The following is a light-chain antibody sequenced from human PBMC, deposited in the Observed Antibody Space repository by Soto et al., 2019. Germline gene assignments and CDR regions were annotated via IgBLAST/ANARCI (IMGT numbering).Light chain of an antibody. Sequence: QSALTQPASVSGSPGQSITISCTGTSSDVGAYNYVSWYQQHPGKAPKLMIYEVSNRPSGVSNRFPGSKSGNTASLTISGLQAEDEGTYYCNSYTSSSSRVFGGGTKLTVL. J-gene: IGLJ3*02. CDR3: NSYTSSSSRV. V-gene: IGLV2-14*01. CDR1: SSDVGAYNY. CDR2: EVS.